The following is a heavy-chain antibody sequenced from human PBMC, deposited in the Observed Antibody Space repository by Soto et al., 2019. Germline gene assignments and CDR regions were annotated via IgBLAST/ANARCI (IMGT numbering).Heavy chain of an antibody. V-gene: IGHV1-24*01. J-gene: IGHJ1*01. CDR1: GYTLTELS. D-gene: IGHD2-2*01. Sequence: GASVKVSCKVSGYTLTELSMHWVRQAPGKRLEWMGGFDPEDGETIYAQKFQGRVTMTEDTSTDTAYMELSSLRSEDTAVYYCATRPTRGYIVVVPAAIYFQHWGQGTLVTVSS. CDR2: FDPEDGET. CDR3: ATRPTRGYIVVVPAAIYFQH.